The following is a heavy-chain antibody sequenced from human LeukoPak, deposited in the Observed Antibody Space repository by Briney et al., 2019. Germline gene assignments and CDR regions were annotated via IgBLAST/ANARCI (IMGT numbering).Heavy chain of an antibody. D-gene: IGHD5-24*01. J-gene: IGHJ3*02. V-gene: IGHV5-51*01. CDR3: ARRGRDGYNDDAFDI. CDR2: IYPGDSDT. Sequence: GESLKISCKGSGYSFTNYWIGWVRQMPGKGLEWMGIIYPGDSDTRYSPSFQGQVTISADKSISTAYLQWSSLKASDTAMYYCARRGRDGYNDDAFDIWGQGTMVTVSS. CDR1: GYSFTNYW.